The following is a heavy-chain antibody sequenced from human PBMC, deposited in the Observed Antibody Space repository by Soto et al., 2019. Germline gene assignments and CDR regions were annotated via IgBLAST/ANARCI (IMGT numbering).Heavy chain of an antibody. CDR1: GEFFSGYF. CDR3: ARDDPVTRTIDY. Sequence: QVQLQQWGAGLLKPSETLSLTCVVYGEFFSGYFWSWIRQPPGQGLEWIGGILNSGATNYNPSLRSRVTMPVDTSKNQFSLNLNSLTAADTALYYCARDDPVTRTIDYWGQGILVTVSS. V-gene: IGHV4-34*02. CDR2: ILNSGAT. D-gene: IGHD4-17*01. J-gene: IGHJ4*02.